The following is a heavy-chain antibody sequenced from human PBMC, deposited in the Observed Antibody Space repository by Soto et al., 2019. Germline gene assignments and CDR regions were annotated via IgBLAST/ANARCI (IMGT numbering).Heavy chain of an antibody. CDR3: AKDLEGRGNYSIDY. CDR1: GFTFSNFA. Sequence: EVQLLESGGGLVQPGGSLRLSCAASGFTFSNFAMSGVRQAPGQVLEGVSSIIGSGGSAYYADAVKGRSTISRDNSKSTLYLRGSSLRAADTDIYDWAKDLEGRGNYSIDYWGQGTLVTVSS. V-gene: IGHV3-23*01. J-gene: IGHJ4*02. CDR2: IIGSGGSA. D-gene: IGHD3-22*01.